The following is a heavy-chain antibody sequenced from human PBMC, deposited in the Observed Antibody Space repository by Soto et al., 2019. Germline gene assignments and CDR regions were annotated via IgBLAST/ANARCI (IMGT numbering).Heavy chain of an antibody. CDR1: GFTFSRYP. CDR2: ISSSSTNI. CDR3: ARWIQDSWFGDYYFYGMDV. J-gene: IGHJ6*02. V-gene: IGHV3-21*01. D-gene: IGHD3-10*01. Sequence: GGSLRLSCAASGFTFSRYPLLWVRQAPWKVLEWVSSISSSSTNIHYADSVKGRFTISRDNARNSLYLQMNSLRAEDTAVYFCARWIQDSWFGDYYFYGMDVWGQGTTVTVSS.